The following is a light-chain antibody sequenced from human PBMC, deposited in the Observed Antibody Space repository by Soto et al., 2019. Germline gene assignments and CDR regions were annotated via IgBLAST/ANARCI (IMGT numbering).Light chain of an antibody. CDR2: AAS. Sequence: DIVLTQSPATLSLSPGERASLSCRASQSVGTSLAWYQQRPGQAPRLLLSAASTRATGIPARFSGSGTGTDFTLTISGLPPEDVAVYYCQQRVNWPPRDTFGQGTKLEIK. CDR3: QQRVNWPPRDT. CDR1: QSVGTS. J-gene: IGKJ2*01. V-gene: IGKV3-11*01.